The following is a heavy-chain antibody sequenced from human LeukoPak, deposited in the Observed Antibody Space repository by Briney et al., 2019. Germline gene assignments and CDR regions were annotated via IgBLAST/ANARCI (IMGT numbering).Heavy chain of an antibody. V-gene: IGHV1-2*02. J-gene: IGHJ4*02. CDR3: ARALAYSSGGYGY. CDR1: GYTFTGYY. D-gene: IGHD6-19*01. CDR2: INPNSGGT. Sequence: GVSVKVSCKASGYTFTGYYMHWVRQAPGQGLEWMGWINPNSGGTNYAQKFQGRVTMTRDTSISTAYMELSRLRSDDTAVYYCARALAYSSGGYGYWGQGTLVTVSS.